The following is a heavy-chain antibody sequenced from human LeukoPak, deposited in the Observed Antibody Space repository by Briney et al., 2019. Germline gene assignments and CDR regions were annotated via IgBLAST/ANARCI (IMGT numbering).Heavy chain of an antibody. J-gene: IGHJ6*03. CDR3: ARGQCSSSSCYNYYYYMDV. CDR1: GGSISNYY. D-gene: IGHD2-2*02. V-gene: IGHV4-59*01. Sequence: PSETLSLTCTVSGGSISNYYWTWIRQPPGKGLEWIGHIYYSGNTNYNPSLKSRVTISVDTSKNQFSLKLNSVTAADTAVYYCARGQCSSSSCYNYYYYMDVWGKGTTVTVSS. CDR2: IYYSGNT.